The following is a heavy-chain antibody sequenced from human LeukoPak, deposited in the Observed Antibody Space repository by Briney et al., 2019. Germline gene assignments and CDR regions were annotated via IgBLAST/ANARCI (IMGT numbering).Heavy chain of an antibody. Sequence: ASVKVSCKASGYTFTSYDINWVRQATGQGLEWMGWMNPNSGNTCYAQTFQGRVTMTRNTSISTAYMELSSLRSEDTAVYYCARAGSGSLGYGYWGQGALVTV. J-gene: IGHJ4*02. CDR2: MNPNSGNT. CDR3: ARAGSGSLGYGY. D-gene: IGHD6-19*01. CDR1: GYTFTSYD. V-gene: IGHV1-8*01.